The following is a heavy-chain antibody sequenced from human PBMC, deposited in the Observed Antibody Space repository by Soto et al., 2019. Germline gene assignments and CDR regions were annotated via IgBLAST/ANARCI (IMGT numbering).Heavy chain of an antibody. CDR1: GYTFTSSG. D-gene: IGHD3-22*01. CDR3: ARAFFYQGSDSRGYSFGAFDF. V-gene: IGHV1-18*01. CDR2: ISAHTGRS. J-gene: IGHJ3*01. Sequence: ASVKVSCKASGYTFTSSGMSWVRQAPGQGLEWMGWISAHTGRSEYAQRFQGRVTMTTDRSTSTAYMELRSLRSDDTAVYYCARAFFYQGSDSRGYSFGAFDFWCPGTMVTVSS.